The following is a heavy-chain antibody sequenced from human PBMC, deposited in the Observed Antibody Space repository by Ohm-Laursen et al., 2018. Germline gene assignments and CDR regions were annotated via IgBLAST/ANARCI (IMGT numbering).Heavy chain of an antibody. D-gene: IGHD3-22*01. CDR2: IWYDGNRK. Sequence: SLRLSCSAPGFTFSNYGFHWVRQAPGKGLEWVAVIWYDGNRKYYAESVKGRFTVSRDDSKNTVYLQMNSLRAEDTAVYYCARDDDTSSHYSRFDYWGQGTLVTVSS. J-gene: IGHJ4*02. CDR1: GFTFSNYG. CDR3: ARDDDTSSHYSRFDY. V-gene: IGHV3-33*01.